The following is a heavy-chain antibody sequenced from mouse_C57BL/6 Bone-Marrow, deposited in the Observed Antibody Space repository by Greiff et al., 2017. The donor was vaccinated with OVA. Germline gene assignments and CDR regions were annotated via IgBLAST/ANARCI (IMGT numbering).Heavy chain of an antibody. CDR3: TTRVYYSPDD. D-gene: IGHD2-1*01. J-gene: IGHJ4*01. CDR1: GFNIKDDY. V-gene: IGHV14-4*01. Sequence: VQLQQSGAELVRPGASVKLSCTASGFNIKDDYMHWVKQRPEQGLEWIGWIDPENGDTEYASKFQGKATITADTSSNTAYLQLSSLTSEDIAVYYCTTRVYYSPDDGGQGTSVTVSS. CDR2: IDPENGDT.